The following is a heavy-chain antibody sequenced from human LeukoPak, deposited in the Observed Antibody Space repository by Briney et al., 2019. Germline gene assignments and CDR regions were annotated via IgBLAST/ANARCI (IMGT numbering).Heavy chain of an antibody. CDR2: ISSGSTTI. V-gene: IGHV3-48*01. J-gene: IGHJ6*03. D-gene: IGHD1-26*01. Sequence: PGGSLRLSCAASGFTFNNYNINWVRQAPGKGLEWVSYISSGSTTIYYADSVKGRFTISRDNSKNTLYLQMNSLRAEDTAVYYCAKFDAEYTGSYSYYYYMDVWGKGTTVTVSS. CDR3: AKFDAEYTGSYSYYYYMDV. CDR1: GFTFNNYN.